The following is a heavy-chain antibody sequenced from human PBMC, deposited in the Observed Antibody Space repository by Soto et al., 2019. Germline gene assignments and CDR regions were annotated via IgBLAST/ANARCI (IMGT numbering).Heavy chain of an antibody. D-gene: IGHD3-16*01. V-gene: IGHV3-23*01. J-gene: IGHJ4*02. CDR3: AAYVRAFDS. CDR1: GFTFSSYA. CDR2: ITTSGGGT. Sequence: EVQLLESGGGLVQPGGSLRLSCAASGFTFSSYAMDWVRQAPGKGLEWVSAITTSGGGTYYPDSVKGRFTTSRDNSKNTLYLQMNSLRAEDTAVYYCAAYVRAFDSWGQGTLVTVSS.